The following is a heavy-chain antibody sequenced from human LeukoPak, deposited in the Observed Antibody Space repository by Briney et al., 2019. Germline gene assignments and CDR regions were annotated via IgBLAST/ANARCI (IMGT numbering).Heavy chain of an antibody. J-gene: IGHJ4*02. V-gene: IGHV3-74*01. D-gene: IGHD3-22*01. Sequence: GGSLRLSCAASGLTFSSHWMHWVRQAPGKGLVWVSRITNDGSSTTYADSVKGRFTISRDNAKNMLYLQVNSLRAEDTAVYYCARDLSDDSSGELFDYWGQGTLVTVSS. CDR2: ITNDGSST. CDR3: ARDLSDDSSGELFDY. CDR1: GLTFSSHW.